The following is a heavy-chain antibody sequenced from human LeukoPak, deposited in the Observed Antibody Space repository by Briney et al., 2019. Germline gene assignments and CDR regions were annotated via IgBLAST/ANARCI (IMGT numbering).Heavy chain of an antibody. V-gene: IGHV1-46*01. CDR3: ARSAMVRGPGDDY. J-gene: IGHJ4*02. D-gene: IGHD3-10*01. Sequence: SVKVSCKASGYTFTSDYMHWVRQAPGQGLGGMGVINPSGGSASYAQKFQGRVSMTRDMSTSTVYMELSSLRSDDTAVYYCARSAMVRGPGDDYWGQGTLVTVSS. CDR1: GYTFTSDY. CDR2: INPSGGSA.